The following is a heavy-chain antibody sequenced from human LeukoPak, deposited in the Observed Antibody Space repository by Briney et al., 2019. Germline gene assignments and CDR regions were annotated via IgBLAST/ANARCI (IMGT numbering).Heavy chain of an antibody. J-gene: IGHJ1*01. V-gene: IGHV3-48*02. CDR3: ARGPGARDSSGYLTAYFQH. D-gene: IGHD3-22*01. Sequence: GGSLRLSCAASGFTFSIYSMNWVRQAPGKGLEWVSYISSSSSTIYYADSVKGRFTISRDNAKNSLYLQMNSLRDEDTAVYYCARGPGARDSSGYLTAYFQHWGQGTLVTVSS. CDR1: GFTFSIYS. CDR2: ISSSSSTI.